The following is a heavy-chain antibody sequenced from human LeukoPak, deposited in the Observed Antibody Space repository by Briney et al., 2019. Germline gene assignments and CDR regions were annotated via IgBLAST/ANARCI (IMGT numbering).Heavy chain of an antibody. J-gene: IGHJ4*02. V-gene: IGHV3-11*01. CDR2: ISSSGTI. CDR3: ARATLWFGELSLPDY. Sequence: GGSLRLSCAASGFTFSDYYMSWIRQAPGKGLEWVSYISSSGTIYYADSVKGRFTISRDNAKNSLYLQMNSLRAEDTALYHCARATLWFGELSLPDYWGQGTLVTVSS. D-gene: IGHD3-10*01. CDR1: GFTFSDYY.